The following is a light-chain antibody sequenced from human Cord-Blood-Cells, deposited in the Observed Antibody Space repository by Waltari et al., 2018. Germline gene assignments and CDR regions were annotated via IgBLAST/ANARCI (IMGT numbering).Light chain of an antibody. CDR1: SSDVGGYNY. Sequence: QSALTQPASVSGSPGQSITISCTGTSSDVGGYNYVSWYQQHPGKAPKLMIYDVSNRPXVVSNHFSXSNXXXXXXXXISGLQAEDEADYYCSSYTSSSTLVFGTGTKVTVL. CDR2: DVS. V-gene: IGLV2-14*03. CDR3: SSYTSSSTLV. J-gene: IGLJ1*01.